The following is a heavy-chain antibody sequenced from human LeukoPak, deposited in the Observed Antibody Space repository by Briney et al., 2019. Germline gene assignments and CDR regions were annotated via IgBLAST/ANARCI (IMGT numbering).Heavy chain of an antibody. D-gene: IGHD1-26*01. V-gene: IGHV5-51*01. CDR3: ARQGLGGIYGGAHVLDI. CDR2: IYPGDSNT. CDR1: GYSFTNYW. J-gene: IGHJ3*02. Sequence: GESLKISCKSSGYSFTNYWIGWVRQMPGKGLEWMGIIYPGDSNTRYSPSFQGQVTISADKSINPAYLQWSSLKASDTAMYYCARQGLGGIYGGAHVLDIWDQGTMVTVSS.